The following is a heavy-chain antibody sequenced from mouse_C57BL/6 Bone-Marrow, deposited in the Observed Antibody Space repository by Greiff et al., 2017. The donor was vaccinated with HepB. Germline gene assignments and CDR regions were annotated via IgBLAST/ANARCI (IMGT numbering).Heavy chain of an antibody. V-gene: IGHV5-12*01. Sequence: VQLKESGGGLVQPGGSLKLSCAASGFTFSDYYMYWVRQTPEKRLEWVAYISNGGGSTYYPDTVKGRFTISRDNAKNTLYLQMSRLKSEDTAMYYCARWVPFYWYFDVWGTGTTVTVSS. J-gene: IGHJ1*03. CDR2: ISNGGGST. CDR1: GFTFSDYY. CDR3: ARWVPFYWYFDV.